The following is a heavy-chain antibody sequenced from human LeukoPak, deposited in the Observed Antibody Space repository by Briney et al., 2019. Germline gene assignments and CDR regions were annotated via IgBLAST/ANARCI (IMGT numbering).Heavy chain of an antibody. Sequence: ASVKVSCKASGYTFRIHDINWVRQAPGPGHERMGWVSPKTGRTGYAQKFQGRVYMTTNASLSTAYMELSSLRSDDTAVYFCARESERNDGWFDPWGQGTLVTVSS. CDR1: GYTFRIHD. J-gene: IGHJ5*02. CDR3: ARESERNDGWFDP. V-gene: IGHV1-8*01. D-gene: IGHD1-1*01. CDR2: VSPKTGRT.